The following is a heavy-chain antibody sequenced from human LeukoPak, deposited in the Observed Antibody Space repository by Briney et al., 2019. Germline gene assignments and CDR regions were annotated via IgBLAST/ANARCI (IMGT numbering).Heavy chain of an antibody. J-gene: IGHJ4*02. CDR1: AFTFSSYW. V-gene: IGHV3-7*01. CDR2: IKGDGSEK. D-gene: IGHD6-6*01. CDR3: ASPAKYSDTWYFDY. Sequence: GESLRLSCAASAFTFSSYWMSWVCQAPGKGLEWVANIKGDGSEKYYVDSVKGRFTISRDNAKNSLYLQMNSLRAEDTAVYYCASPAKYSDTWYFDYWGQGTLVTVSS.